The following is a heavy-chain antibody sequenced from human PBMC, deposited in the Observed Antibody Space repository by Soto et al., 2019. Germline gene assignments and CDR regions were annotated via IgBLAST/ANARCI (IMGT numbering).Heavy chain of an antibody. Sequence: QLLLQESGPGLVKPSETLSLTCTVSGGSSSSTSYYWGWIRQPPGKGLEWIGSIYSIGNTYYNPSLKSRVTISVDTSKSHLSLKLSSVTAADTAVYYCAGQSYESRGYYSAYWGQGTLVTVSS. V-gene: IGHV4-39*01. CDR2: IYSIGNT. D-gene: IGHD3-22*01. CDR3: AGQSYESRGYYSAY. J-gene: IGHJ4*02. CDR1: GGSSSSTSYY.